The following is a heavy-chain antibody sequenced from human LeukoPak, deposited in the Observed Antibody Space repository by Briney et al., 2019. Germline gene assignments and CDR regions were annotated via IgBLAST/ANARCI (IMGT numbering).Heavy chain of an antibody. CDR3: ARRLPIYDSSGYYHQTGHRPFDY. D-gene: IGHD3-22*01. Sequence: ASVKVSCTASGYTFTSYAMHWVRQAPGQRLEWMGWINAGNGNTKYSQKFQGRVTITRDTSASTAYMELSSLRSEDTAVYYCARRLPIYDSSGYYHQTGHRPFDYWGQGTLVTVSS. CDR2: INAGNGNT. V-gene: IGHV1-3*01. J-gene: IGHJ4*02. CDR1: GYTFTSYA.